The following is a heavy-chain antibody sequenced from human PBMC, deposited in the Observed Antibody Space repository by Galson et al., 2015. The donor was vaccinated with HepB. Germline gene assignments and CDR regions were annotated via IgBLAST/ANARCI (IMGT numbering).Heavy chain of an antibody. CDR3: AKEFAHYYYMDV. CDR2: ISYDGSNK. J-gene: IGHJ6*03. Sequence: SLRLSCAASGFTFSSYGMHWVRQAPGKGLEWVAVISYDGSNKYYADSVKGRFTISRDNSKNTLYLQMNSLRAEDTAVYYCAKEFAHYYYMDVWGKGTTVTVSS. V-gene: IGHV3-30*18. CDR1: GFTFSSYG.